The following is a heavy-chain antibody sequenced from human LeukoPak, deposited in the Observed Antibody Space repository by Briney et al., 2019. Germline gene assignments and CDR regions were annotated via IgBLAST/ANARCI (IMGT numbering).Heavy chain of an antibody. D-gene: IGHD6-13*01. Sequence: GGSLRLSCAAFGFTFSSYGMHWVRQAPGKGLEWVAFIRYDGSNKYYADSVKGRFTISRDNSKNTLYLQMNSLRAEDTAVYYCAPRGYSSSLNYYYYYMDVWGKGTTVTVSS. V-gene: IGHV3-30*02. CDR1: GFTFSSYG. CDR2: IRYDGSNK. CDR3: APRGYSSSLNYYYYYMDV. J-gene: IGHJ6*03.